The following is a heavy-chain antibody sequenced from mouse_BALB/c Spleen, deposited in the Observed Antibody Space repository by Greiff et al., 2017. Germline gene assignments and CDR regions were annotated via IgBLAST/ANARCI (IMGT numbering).Heavy chain of an antibody. CDR1: GFNIKDPY. V-gene: IGHV14-3*02. Sequence: EVQLQQSGAELVKPGASVKLSCTASGFNIKDPYMHWVKQRPEQGLEWIGRIDPANGNTKYDPKFQGKATITADTSSNTAYLQLSSLTSEDTAVYYCAREEGQVSYAMDYWGQGTSVTVSS. CDR3: AREEGQVSYAMDY. CDR2: IDPANGNT. D-gene: IGHD3-3*01. J-gene: IGHJ4*01.